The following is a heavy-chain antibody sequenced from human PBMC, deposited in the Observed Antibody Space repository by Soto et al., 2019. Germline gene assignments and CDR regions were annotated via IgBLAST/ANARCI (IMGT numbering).Heavy chain of an antibody. V-gene: IGHV1-69*06. CDR3: ASPYITICGVVKPFGYDFFYGLDV. J-gene: IGHJ6*02. CDR1: GGTFSSYA. Sequence: SVKVSCKASGGTFSSYAISWVRQAPGQGLEWMGGIIPIFGTANYAQKFQGRVTVTADKSTSTAYMELSILRSEDTAVYYCASPYITICGVVKPFGYDFFYGLDVWGQGTTVTASS. CDR2: IIPIFGTA. D-gene: IGHD3-3*01.